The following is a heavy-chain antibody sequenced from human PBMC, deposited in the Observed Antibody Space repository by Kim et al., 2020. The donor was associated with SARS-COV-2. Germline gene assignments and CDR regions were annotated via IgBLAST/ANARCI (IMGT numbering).Heavy chain of an antibody. V-gene: IGHV4-59*03. J-gene: IGHJ4*02. CDR1: PGSLTNDY. D-gene: IGHD6-19*01. CDR3: AKGAGWWEY. CDR2: MHYAAGT. Sequence: SETLSITCSDSPGSLTNDYWSCIRQHPGEALEWIGDMHYAAGTNYNPFLKDRVVMSRDTYNNQFSLPLDYVSTADTAVYYCAKGAGWWEYWGQGFLVTVS.